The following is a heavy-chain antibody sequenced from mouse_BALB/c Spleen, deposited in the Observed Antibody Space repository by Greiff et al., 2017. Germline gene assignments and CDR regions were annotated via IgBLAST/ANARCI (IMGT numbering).Heavy chain of an antibody. CDR3: ARGIYYGYDEGYAMDY. Sequence: EVMLVESGGGLVKPGGSLKLSCAASGFTFSSYAMSWVRQTPEKRLEWVASISSGGSTYYPDSVKGRFTISRDNARNILYLQMSSLRSEDTAMYYCARGIYYGYDEGYAMDYWGQGTSVTVSS. CDR2: ISSGGST. D-gene: IGHD2-2*01. V-gene: IGHV5-6-5*01. CDR1: GFTFSSYA. J-gene: IGHJ4*01.